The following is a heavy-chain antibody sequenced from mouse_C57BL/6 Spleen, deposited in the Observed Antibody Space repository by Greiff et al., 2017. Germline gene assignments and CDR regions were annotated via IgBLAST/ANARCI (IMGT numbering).Heavy chain of an antibody. CDR2: IDPSDSET. D-gene: IGHD2-3*01. Sequence: QVQLQQPGAELVRPGSSVKLSCKASGYTFTSYWMHWVKQRPIQGLEWIGNIDPSDSETHYNQKFKDKATLTVDKSSSTAYMQLSSLTSEDSAVYYCARLDGYYYYAMDYWGQGTSDTVSS. CDR1: GYTFTSYW. J-gene: IGHJ4*01. V-gene: IGHV1-52*01. CDR3: ARLDGYYYYAMDY.